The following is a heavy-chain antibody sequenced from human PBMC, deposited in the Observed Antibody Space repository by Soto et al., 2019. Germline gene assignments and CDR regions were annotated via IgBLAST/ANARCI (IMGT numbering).Heavy chain of an antibody. D-gene: IGHD2-15*01. CDR3: VRCYCSVGSCYACWHFDL. J-gene: IGHJ2*01. CDR2: ISASTRNT. V-gene: IGHV1-18*01. Sequence: QVQLVQSGGEVKKPGASVKVSCQASGYTFSDYAISWVRQAPGQGLEWMGWISASTRNTDQAQNFQGRVIMTLDTSTNPAYMEVRSLRSDDTAVYYCVRCYCSVGSCYACWHFDLWGRGTLVTVSS. CDR1: GYTFSDYA.